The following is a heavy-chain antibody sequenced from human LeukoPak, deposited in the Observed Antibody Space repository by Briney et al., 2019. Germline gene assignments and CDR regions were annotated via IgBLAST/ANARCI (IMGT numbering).Heavy chain of an antibody. Sequence: GGSLRLSCAASGFTFSSYAMSWVRQAPGKGLEWVSPISGSDGSTYCAGAVKGRFTISRDNSKTTLYLQMNSLRAEDTAVYYCAKDSLRFLEWLFPYYFDYWGQGTLVTVSS. J-gene: IGHJ4*02. CDR2: ISGSDGST. D-gene: IGHD3-3*01. CDR1: GFTFSSYA. V-gene: IGHV3-23*01. CDR3: AKDSLRFLEWLFPYYFDY.